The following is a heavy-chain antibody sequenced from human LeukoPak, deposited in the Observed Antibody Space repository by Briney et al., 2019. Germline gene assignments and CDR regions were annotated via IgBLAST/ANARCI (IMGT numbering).Heavy chain of an antibody. CDR3: ARSSGTNSGGWFDP. J-gene: IGHJ5*02. D-gene: IGHD1-26*01. V-gene: IGHV4-38-2*02. CDR2: IYYSGST. Sequence: SGTLSLTCTVSGYSISSGYYWGWIRQPPGKGLEWIGSIYYSGSTYYNPSLKSRVTISVDTSKNQFSLKLSSVTAADTAVYYCARSSGTNSGGWFDPWGQGTLVTVSS. CDR1: GYSISSGYY.